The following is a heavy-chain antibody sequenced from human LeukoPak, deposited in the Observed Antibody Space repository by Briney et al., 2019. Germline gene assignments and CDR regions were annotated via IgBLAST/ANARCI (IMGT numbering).Heavy chain of an antibody. D-gene: IGHD3-10*01. CDR1: GGSFSGYY. J-gene: IGHJ4*02. Sequence: PSETLSLTCAVYGGSFSGYYWSWIRQPPGKGLEWIGEINHSGSTNYNPSLKSRVTISVDTSKNQFSLKLSSVTAADTAVYYCARGGITMVRGAAYFWGQGTLVTVSS. CDR3: ARGGITMVRGAAYF. CDR2: INHSGST. V-gene: IGHV4-34*01.